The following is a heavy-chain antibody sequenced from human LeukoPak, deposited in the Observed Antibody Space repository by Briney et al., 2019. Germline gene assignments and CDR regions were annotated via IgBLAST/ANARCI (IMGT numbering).Heavy chain of an antibody. J-gene: IGHJ4*02. V-gene: IGHV3-30*18. CDR1: GFTFSSYG. Sequence: GRSLRLSCAASGFTFSSYGMHWVRQAPGKGLEWVAVISYDGSNKYYADSVKGRFTISRDNSKNTLYLQMNSLRAEDTAVYYCAKDRGEYSSSWYFDYWGQGTLVTVSS. CDR3: AKDRGEYSSSWYFDY. CDR2: ISYDGSNK. D-gene: IGHD6-13*01.